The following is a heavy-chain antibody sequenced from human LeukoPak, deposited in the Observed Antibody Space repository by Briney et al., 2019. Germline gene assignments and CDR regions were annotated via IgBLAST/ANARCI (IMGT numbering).Heavy chain of an antibody. CDR1: GFTFSSFA. CDR2: ISGSGAST. V-gene: IGHV3-23*01. J-gene: IGHJ3*02. Sequence: GGSLRLSCAASGFTFSSFAMSWVRQAPGKGLEWVSAISGSGASTYYADSVRGRFTISRDNSKNTLYLQMNSLRAEDTAVYYCAKEIGPDDAFDIWGQGTMVTVSS. D-gene: IGHD3-22*01. CDR3: AKEIGPDDAFDI.